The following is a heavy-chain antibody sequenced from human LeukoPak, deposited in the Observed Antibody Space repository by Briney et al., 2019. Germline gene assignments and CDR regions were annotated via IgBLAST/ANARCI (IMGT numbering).Heavy chain of an antibody. Sequence: SETLSLTCTVSGGSISSSSYYWGWIRQPPGKGLEYIGSIYYSGSTYYNPSLKSRVTISVDTSKNQFSLRLSSVTAADTAVYYCARQLPAYYFDYWGQGTLVTVSS. V-gene: IGHV4-39*01. CDR1: GGSISSSSYY. D-gene: IGHD2-21*01. J-gene: IGHJ4*02. CDR2: IYYSGST. CDR3: ARQLPAYYFDY.